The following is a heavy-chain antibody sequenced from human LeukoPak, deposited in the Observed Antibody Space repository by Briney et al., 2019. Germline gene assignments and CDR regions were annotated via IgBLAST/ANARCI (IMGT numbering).Heavy chain of an antibody. CDR3: ARHSGSYYDAFDI. Sequence: ASVKVSCKASGYTFTRYGISWVRQARGQGLEGMGWISAYNGNTNSAQKLQGRVTMTTDTSTSTAYMELRSLRSDDTAVYYCARHSGSYYDAFDIWGQGTMVTVSS. CDR2: ISAYNGNT. J-gene: IGHJ3*02. CDR1: GYTFTRYG. D-gene: IGHD1-26*01. V-gene: IGHV1-18*01.